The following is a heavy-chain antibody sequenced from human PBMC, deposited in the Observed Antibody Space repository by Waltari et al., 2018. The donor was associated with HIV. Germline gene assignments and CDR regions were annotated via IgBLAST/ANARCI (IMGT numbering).Heavy chain of an antibody. V-gene: IGHV3-30-3*01. CDR1: GFTFSSYA. CDR3: ARGGGYSSSYYFDY. D-gene: IGHD5-12*01. J-gene: IGHJ4*02. CDR2: ISYDGSNK. Sequence: QVQLVESGGGVVQPGRSLRLSCAASGFTFSSYAMHWVRQAPGKGSEGVAVISYDGSNKYYADSVKGRFTIARDNSKNTLYLQMNSLRAEDTAVYYCARGGGYSSSYYFDYWGQGTLVTVSS.